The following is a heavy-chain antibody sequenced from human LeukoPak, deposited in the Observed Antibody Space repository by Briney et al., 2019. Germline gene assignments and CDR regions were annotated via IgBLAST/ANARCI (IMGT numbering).Heavy chain of an antibody. V-gene: IGHV3-7*01. D-gene: IGHD3-16*01. J-gene: IGHJ6*04. CDR1: GFTFSSYA. CDR2: IKEDGSEK. Sequence: GGSLRLSCAASGFTFSSYAMSWVRQASGKGLEWVANIKEDGSEKDYVDSVKGRFTISRDNAQSSLYLQMDSLRAEDTAVYYCARDGVVNFWVSYGTYNYYYHMDVWGKGTTVTVSS. CDR3: ARDGVVNFWVSYGTYNYYYHMDV.